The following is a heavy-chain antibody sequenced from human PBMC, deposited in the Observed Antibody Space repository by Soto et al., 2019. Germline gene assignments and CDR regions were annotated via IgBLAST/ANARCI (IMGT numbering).Heavy chain of an antibody. V-gene: IGHV1-18*01. CDR2: ISAYNGNT. CDR1: GYTSTSYG. J-gene: IGHJ5*02. D-gene: IGHD3-10*01. CDR3: ARDRITMVRGVMPPNWFDP. Sequence: AASVKVSCKASGYTSTSYGISWVRQAPGQGLEWMGWISAYNGNTNYAQKLQGRVTMTTDTSTSTAYMELRSLRSDDTAVYYCARDRITMVRGVMPPNWFDPWGQGTLVTVSS.